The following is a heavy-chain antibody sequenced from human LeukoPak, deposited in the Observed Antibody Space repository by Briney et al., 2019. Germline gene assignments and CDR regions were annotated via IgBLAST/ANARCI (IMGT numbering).Heavy chain of an antibody. Sequence: GGSLRLSCAASGFTFSNYAMRWIRQAPGKGLEWVSGISGSGDSTYYADSVKGRFTISRDNSKNALYLQMNSLRAEDTAVYYCARRSGIAVAGAFDYWGQGTLVTVSS. D-gene: IGHD6-19*01. J-gene: IGHJ4*02. V-gene: IGHV3-23*01. CDR2: ISGSGDST. CDR1: GFTFSNYA. CDR3: ARRSGIAVAGAFDY.